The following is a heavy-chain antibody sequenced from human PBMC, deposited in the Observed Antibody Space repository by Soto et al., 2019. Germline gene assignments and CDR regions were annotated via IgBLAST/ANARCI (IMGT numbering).Heavy chain of an antibody. CDR2: ISDDGSST. CDR1: CFTFISYW. V-gene: IGHV3-74*03. D-gene: IGHD2-8*01. CDR3: ARDNVPSDFLDS. J-gene: IGHJ4*02. Sequence: GGSLRLSCASSCFTFISYWMHWVRQAPGKGLVWVSRISDDGSSTTYADSVRGRFTISRDNANYTLYLEISSLRAGDTGVYYCARDNVPSDFLDSWGQGTLVTVSS.